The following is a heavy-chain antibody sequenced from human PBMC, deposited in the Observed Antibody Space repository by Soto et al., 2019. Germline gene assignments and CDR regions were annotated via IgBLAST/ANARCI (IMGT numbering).Heavy chain of an antibody. Sequence: SETLSLTCTVSGSSVSNYYWTWIRQPPGKGLEWISYINYSGSTDHSPSLKSRVTISLDTSKNQFSLRLISVTAADTAVYYCARLAPRYRIRDYNYYSLDFWGQGTTVTVSS. CDR3: ARLAPRYRIRDYNYYSLDF. J-gene: IGHJ6*02. CDR1: GSSVSNYY. CDR2: INYSGST. V-gene: IGHV4-59*02. D-gene: IGHD3-16*02.